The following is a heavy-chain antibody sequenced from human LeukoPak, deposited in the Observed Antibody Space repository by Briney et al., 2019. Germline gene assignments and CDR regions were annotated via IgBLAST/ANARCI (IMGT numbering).Heavy chain of an antibody. CDR2: ISYDGSNK. CDR1: GFTFSNYG. Sequence: PGGSLRLSCAASGFTFSNYGMHWVRQAPGKGLEWVAVISYDGSNKYYADSVKGRFTISRDNSKNTLYLQMNSLRAEDTAVYYCAKETSRIGGSMASFDYWGQGTLVTVSS. V-gene: IGHV3-30*18. CDR3: AKETSRIGGSMASFDY. D-gene: IGHD1-26*01. J-gene: IGHJ4*02.